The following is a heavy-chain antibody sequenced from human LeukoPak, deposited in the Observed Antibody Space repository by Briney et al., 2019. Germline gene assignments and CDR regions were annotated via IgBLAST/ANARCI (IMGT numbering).Heavy chain of an antibody. Sequence: PSETLSLTCAVYGGSFSGYYWNWVRQAPGKGLEWVSSISSSSSYRYYADSVKGRFTISRDNAKNSLYLQMDSLRAEDTAVYYCAREGYSPRDGYNFNFDYWGQGTLVTVSS. CDR3: AREGYSPRDGYNFNFDY. V-gene: IGHV3-21*01. CDR2: ISSSSSYR. J-gene: IGHJ4*02. CDR1: GGSFSGYY. D-gene: IGHD5-24*01.